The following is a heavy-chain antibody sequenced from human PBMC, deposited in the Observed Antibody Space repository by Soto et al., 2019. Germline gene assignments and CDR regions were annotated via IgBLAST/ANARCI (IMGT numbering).Heavy chain of an antibody. CDR3: ARVWNYYDSRGHFAY. CDR2: INPNNGDT. Sequence: ASVKVSCKASGYSFTSYYMHWVRQAPGQGLEWMGWINPNNGDTKYALKFQGRVTMTRDTSISIAHMELNSLRSDDTAVYYCARVWNYYDSRGHFAYWGQGSPVT. D-gene: IGHD3-22*01. CDR1: GYSFTSYY. V-gene: IGHV1-2*02. J-gene: IGHJ4*02.